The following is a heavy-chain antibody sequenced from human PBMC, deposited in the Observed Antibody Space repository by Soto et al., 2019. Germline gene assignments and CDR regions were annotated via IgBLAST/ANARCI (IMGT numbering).Heavy chain of an antibody. J-gene: IGHJ6*02. CDR2: IIPIFGTT. CDR1: GGTFSSYT. D-gene: IGHD4-4*01. Sequence: ASVKVSCKASGGTFSSYTMSWVRQAPGQGLEWMGGIIPIFGTTTYAHKFQGRVTITADESTSTVYMELSSLRGEDTAVYYCARGALTTLAYYYGMDVWGQGITVTVSS. V-gene: IGHV1-69*13. CDR3: ARGALTTLAYYYGMDV.